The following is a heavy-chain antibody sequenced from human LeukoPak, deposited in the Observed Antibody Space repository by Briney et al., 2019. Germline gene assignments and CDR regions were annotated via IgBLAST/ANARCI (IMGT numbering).Heavy chain of an antibody. D-gene: IGHD1-26*01. Sequence: GGSLRLSCAASGFTFSSYWMHWVRQAPGKGLVWVSRIDSNGRTINYADSVKGRFTISRDNANSMLYLQMNSLRAEDSAVYYCAKDFVGPDDYWGQGTLVTVSS. CDR1: GFTFSSYW. V-gene: IGHV3-74*01. J-gene: IGHJ4*02. CDR3: AKDFVGPDDY. CDR2: IDSNGRTI.